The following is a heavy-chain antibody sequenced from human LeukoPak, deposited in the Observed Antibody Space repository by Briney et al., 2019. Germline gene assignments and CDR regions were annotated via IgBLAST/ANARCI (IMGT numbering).Heavy chain of an antibody. CDR3: ARFSVTMIVVGVDY. CDR2: IYYSGST. D-gene: IGHD3-22*01. V-gene: IGHV4-39*01. CDR1: GVSITSSNYY. Sequence: SETLSLTCTVSGVSITSSNYYWGWIRQPPGKGLEWIGTIYYSGSTYYNPSLKSRVTISVDTSKNQFSLKLSSVTAADTAVYYCARFSVTMIVVGVDYWGQGTLVTVSS. J-gene: IGHJ4*02.